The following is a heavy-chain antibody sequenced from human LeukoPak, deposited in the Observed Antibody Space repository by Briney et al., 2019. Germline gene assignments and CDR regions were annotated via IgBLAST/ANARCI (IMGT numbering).Heavy chain of an antibody. Sequence: PGGSLRLSCAASGFTFSSYGMHWVRQAPGKGLEWVAFIRYDGSNKYYADSVKGRFTISRDNSKNTLYLQMNSLRAEDTAVYYCAKDLRPYCSSTSCLMDVWGKGTTVTVSS. D-gene: IGHD2-2*01. J-gene: IGHJ6*04. CDR1: GFTFSSYG. CDR3: AKDLRPYCSSTSCLMDV. V-gene: IGHV3-30*02. CDR2: IRYDGSNK.